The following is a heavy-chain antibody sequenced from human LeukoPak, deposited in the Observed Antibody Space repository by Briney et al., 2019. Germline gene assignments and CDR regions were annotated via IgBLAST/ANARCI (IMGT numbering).Heavy chain of an antibody. Sequence: GGCQRLSCSASGFPLSSFAMSSVRQAPGKGQGWVPRIRGYDGRTYYADSVKGRFNISRDNSKSTLYLQMNSLRAEDTAVYYCARVRWPTAGYKEVRGVIKGCLYMDVWGKGTTVTISS. CDR3: ARVRWPTAGYKEVRGVIKGCLYMDV. CDR2: IRGYDGRT. D-gene: IGHD3-10*01. J-gene: IGHJ6*03. CDR1: GFPLSSFA. V-gene: IGHV3-23*01.